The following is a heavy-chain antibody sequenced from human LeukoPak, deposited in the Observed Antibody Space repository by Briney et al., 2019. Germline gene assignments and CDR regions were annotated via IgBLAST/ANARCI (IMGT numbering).Heavy chain of an antibody. J-gene: IGHJ4*02. D-gene: IGHD6-19*01. CDR3: ARREGYSSGWYFDY. V-gene: IGHV3-7*01. CDR1: GFTFNSYW. CDR2: IKQDGSEK. Sequence: PGGSLRLSCAASGFTFNSYWMSWVRQAPGKGLEWVANIKQDGSEKYYVDSVKGRFTISRDNAKNSLYLQMNSLRAEDTAVYYCARREGYSSGWYFDYWGQGTLVTVSS.